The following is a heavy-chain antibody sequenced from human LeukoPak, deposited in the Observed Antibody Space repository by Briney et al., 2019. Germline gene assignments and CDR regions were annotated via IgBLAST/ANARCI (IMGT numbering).Heavy chain of an antibody. J-gene: IGHJ4*02. Sequence: SVKVSCKASGGTFGSYAISWVRQAPGQGLEWMGGIIPIFGTANYAQKFQGRVTITADESTSTAYMELSSLRSEDTAVYYCARELLAGAAAGMGPFDYWGQGTLVTVSS. CDR2: IIPIFGTA. D-gene: IGHD6-13*01. V-gene: IGHV1-69*13. CDR1: GGTFGSYA. CDR3: ARELLAGAAAGMGPFDY.